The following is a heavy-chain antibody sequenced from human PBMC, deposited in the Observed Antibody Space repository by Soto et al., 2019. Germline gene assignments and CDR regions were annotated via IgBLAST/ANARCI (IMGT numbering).Heavy chain of an antibody. CDR2: INPSGGST. V-gene: IGHV1-46*01. D-gene: IGHD5-12*01. CDR1: GYTFTSYY. J-gene: IGHJ6*02. CDR3: ARVRGWLRLSKYYYYGMDV. Sequence: GASVKVSCKASGYTFTSYYMHWVRQAPGQGLEWMGIINPSGGSTSYAQKFQGRVTMTRDTSTSTVYMELSSLRSEDTAVYYCARVRGWLRLSKYYYYGMDVWGQGTTDTVSS.